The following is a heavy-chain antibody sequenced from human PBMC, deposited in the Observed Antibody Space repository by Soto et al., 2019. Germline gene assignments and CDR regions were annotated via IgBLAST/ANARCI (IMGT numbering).Heavy chain of an antibody. CDR3: ARERIAVAPGRWFDP. CDR1: GGSFSGYY. CDR2: INHSGST. Sequence: QVQLQQWGAGLLKPSETLSLTCAVYGGSFSGYYWSWIRQPPGKGLEWIGEINHSGSTNYNPSLKSRVTISVDTSKNQFSLKLSSVTAADTAVYYCARERIAVAPGRWFDPCGQGTLVTVSS. D-gene: IGHD6-19*01. V-gene: IGHV4-34*01. J-gene: IGHJ5*02.